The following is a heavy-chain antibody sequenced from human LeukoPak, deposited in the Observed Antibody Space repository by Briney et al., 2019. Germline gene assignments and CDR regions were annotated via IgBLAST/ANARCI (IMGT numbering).Heavy chain of an antibody. CDR1: GYSIGSGNFY. V-gene: IGHV4-39*07. CDR3: ARGLWSAEYGNWFDP. Sequence: PSETLSLTCTVSGYSIGSGNFYWGWIRQPPGKGLEWIGNIYYSGTTYQNPSLTSRVTISVDTSKNQFSLKLSSVTAADTAVYYCARGLWSAEYGNWFDPWGQGTLVTVSS. CDR2: IYYSGTT. D-gene: IGHD3-3*01. J-gene: IGHJ5*02.